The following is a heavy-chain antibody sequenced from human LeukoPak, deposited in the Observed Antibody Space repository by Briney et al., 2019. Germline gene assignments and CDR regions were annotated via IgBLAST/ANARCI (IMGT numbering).Heavy chain of an antibody. J-gene: IGHJ4*02. CDR1: GFTFSSYW. CDR2: INSDGSST. V-gene: IGHV3-74*01. D-gene: IGHD5-12*01. Sequence: GGSLGLSCAASGFTFSSYWMHWVRQAPGKGLMWVSRINSDGSSTSYADSVKGRFTISRDSAKNTLYLQMNSLRAEDTAVFYCARVGQAGYVGYPLDYRGQGTLVTVSS. CDR3: ARVGQAGYVGYPLDY.